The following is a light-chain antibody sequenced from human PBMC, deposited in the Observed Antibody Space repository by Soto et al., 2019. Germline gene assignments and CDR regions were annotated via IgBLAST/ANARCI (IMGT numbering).Light chain of an antibody. Sequence: AIRMTQSPSSLSASTGDRVTITCRASQGISSYLAWYQQKPGKAPKLPIYAASTVQTGVPSRFSGSGSRTDFTLPISYLHSEDLATYYCQQYYTYPYTCGQVTKLEIK. CDR2: AAS. CDR3: QQYYTYPYT. CDR1: QGISSY. J-gene: IGKJ2*01. V-gene: IGKV1-8*01.